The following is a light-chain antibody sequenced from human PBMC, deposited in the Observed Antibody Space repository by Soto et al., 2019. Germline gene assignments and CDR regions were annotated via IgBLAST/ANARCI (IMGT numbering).Light chain of an antibody. CDR2: DVS. Sequence: QSALTQPRSVSGSPGQSVTISCTGTSSDVGGYNYVSWYQQHPGKAPKLMIYDVSKRPSGVPDRFSGSKSGNTASLTISGLQADDQADYSCCSYAGSYTFGFGGGTKLTVL. J-gene: IGLJ2*01. CDR1: SSDVGGYNY. V-gene: IGLV2-11*01. CDR3: CSYAGSYTFG.